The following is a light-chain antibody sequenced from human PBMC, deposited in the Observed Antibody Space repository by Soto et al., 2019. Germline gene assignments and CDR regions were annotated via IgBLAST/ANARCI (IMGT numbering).Light chain of an antibody. CDR3: AAWDDSLSGVV. J-gene: IGLJ2*01. CDR2: RYN. V-gene: IGLV1-47*01. CDR1: SSNIGSNY. Sequence: QSALTQPPSSSGTPGQRVTISCSGRSSNIGSNYVYCYQQLPGTAPKLLIYRYNQRPSGVPDRFSGSKSGTSASLAISGLRSEDEADYYCAAWDDSLSGVVFGGGTKLTVL.